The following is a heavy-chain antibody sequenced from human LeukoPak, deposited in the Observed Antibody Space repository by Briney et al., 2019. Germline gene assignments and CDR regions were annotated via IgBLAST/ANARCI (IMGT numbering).Heavy chain of an antibody. J-gene: IGHJ4*02. CDR2: IYYSGST. CDR3: AREKPGGSFDY. V-gene: IGHV4-59*01. D-gene: IGHD2-15*01. Sequence: PSETLSLTCAVSGCSISSYDWSWIRQPPGKGLEWIGYIYYSGSTNYNPSLKSRVTISVDTSKNQFSLKLSSVTAADTAVYYCAREKPGGSFDYWGQGTLVTVSS. CDR1: GCSISSYD.